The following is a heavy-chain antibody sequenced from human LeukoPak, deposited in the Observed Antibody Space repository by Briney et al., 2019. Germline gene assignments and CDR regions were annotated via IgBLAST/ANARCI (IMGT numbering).Heavy chain of an antibody. V-gene: IGHV4-61*02. CDR3: ARGDDYGDYGVDY. D-gene: IGHD4-17*01. J-gene: IGHJ4*02. Sequence: KPSETLSLTCTVSGGSISSGSYYWSWIRQPAGKGLGWIGRIYTSGSTNYNPSLKSRVTISVDTSKNQFSLKLSSVTAADTAVYYCARGDDYGDYGVDYWGQGTLVTVSS. CDR1: GGSISSGSYY. CDR2: IYTSGST.